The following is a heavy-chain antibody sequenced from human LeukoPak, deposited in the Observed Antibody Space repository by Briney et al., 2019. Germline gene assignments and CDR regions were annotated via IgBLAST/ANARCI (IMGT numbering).Heavy chain of an antibody. CDR2: ISSSSTI. Sequence: GGSLRLSCAASGFTFSSYSMNWVRQAPGKGLEWVSYISSSSTIYYADSVKGRFTISRDNAKNSLYLQMNSLRAEDTAVYYCARVSGSYYSGDFDYWGQGTLVTVSS. D-gene: IGHD1-26*01. CDR1: GFTFSSYS. CDR3: ARVSGSYYSGDFDY. V-gene: IGHV3-48*04. J-gene: IGHJ4*02.